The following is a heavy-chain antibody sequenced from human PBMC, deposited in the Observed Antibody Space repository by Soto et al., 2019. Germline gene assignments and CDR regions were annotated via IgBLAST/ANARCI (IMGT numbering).Heavy chain of an antibody. J-gene: IGHJ6*03. CDR1: GYSFTSYW. D-gene: IGHD2-2*01. Sequence: PGESLKISCKGSGYSFTSYWIGWVRQMPGKGLEWMGIIYPGDSDTRYSPSFQGQVTISADKSISTAYLQWSSLKASDTAMYYCARHGEYQLPLPYYMDVWGKGTTVTVSS. CDR2: IYPGDSDT. CDR3: ARHGEYQLPLPYYMDV. V-gene: IGHV5-51*01.